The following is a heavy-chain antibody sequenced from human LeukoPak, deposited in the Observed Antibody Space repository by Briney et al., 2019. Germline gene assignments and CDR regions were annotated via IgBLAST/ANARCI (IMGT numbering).Heavy chain of an antibody. V-gene: IGHV4-61*02. CDR3: ARHLLGELTDY. J-gene: IGHJ4*02. D-gene: IGHD1-26*01. Sequence: PSQTLSLTCTVSVSGGSVSSGNYYWSWIRQSAGKRLEWIGRIYTSGSTNYNPSLESRVTISVDTSKNQFSLKLSSVTAADTAVYYCARHLLGELTDYWGQGTLVTVSS. CDR1: GGSVSSGNYY. CDR2: IYTSGST.